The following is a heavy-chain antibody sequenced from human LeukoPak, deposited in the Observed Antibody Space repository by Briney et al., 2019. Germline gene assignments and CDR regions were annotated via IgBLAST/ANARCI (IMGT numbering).Heavy chain of an antibody. CDR3: ASPYTSGWIKY. J-gene: IGHJ4*02. CDR1: GYTFTSYG. Sequence: GASVKVSCKASGYTFTSYGISWVRQAPGQGLEWMGWISAYNGNTNYAQKLQGRVTMTTDTPTSTAYMELRSLRSDDTPVYYCASPYTSGWIKYWGQGTLVTVSS. D-gene: IGHD6-19*01. V-gene: IGHV1-18*01. CDR2: ISAYNGNT.